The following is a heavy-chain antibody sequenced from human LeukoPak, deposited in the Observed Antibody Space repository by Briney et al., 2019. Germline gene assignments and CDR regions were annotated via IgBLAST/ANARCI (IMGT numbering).Heavy chain of an antibody. CDR2: IYSGGST. J-gene: IGHJ4*02. V-gene: IGHV3-53*01. CDR1: GFSVSSTY. CDR3: ARDLDETSSSWYYFDY. D-gene: IGHD6-13*01. Sequence: AGGFLRLSCAASGFSVSSTYMSWVRQAPGKGLEWVSVIYSGGSTFYADSVKGRFTISRDNSKNMLYLQMNSLRAEDTAVYYCARDLDETSSSWYYFDYWGQGTLVTVSS.